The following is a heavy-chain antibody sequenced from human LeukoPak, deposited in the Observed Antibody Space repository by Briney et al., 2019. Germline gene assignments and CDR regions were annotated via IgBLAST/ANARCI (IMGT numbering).Heavy chain of an antibody. Sequence: GGSLRLSCAASGFTFSSYGMHWVRQAPGKGLEWVAVISYDGSNKYYADSVKGRFTISRDNSKNTLYLQMNSLRAEDTAVCYCAKTVYSYGSQPFDYWGQGTLVTVSS. CDR3: AKTVYSYGSQPFDY. V-gene: IGHV3-30*18. CDR1: GFTFSSYG. J-gene: IGHJ4*02. D-gene: IGHD5-18*01. CDR2: ISYDGSNK.